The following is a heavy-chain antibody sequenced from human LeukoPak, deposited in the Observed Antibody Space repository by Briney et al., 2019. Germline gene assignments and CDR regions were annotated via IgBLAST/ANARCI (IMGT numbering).Heavy chain of an antibody. CDR3: ARGVGIQLWLLDYYYYGMDV. Sequence: SETLSLTCAVYGGSFSGYYWSWIRQPPGKGLEWIGEINHSGSTNYNPSLKSRVTISVDMSKNQFSLKLSSVTAADTAVYYCARGVGIQLWLLDYYYYGMDVWGQGTTVTVSS. CDR1: GGSFSGYY. V-gene: IGHV4-34*01. D-gene: IGHD5-18*01. CDR2: INHSGST. J-gene: IGHJ6*02.